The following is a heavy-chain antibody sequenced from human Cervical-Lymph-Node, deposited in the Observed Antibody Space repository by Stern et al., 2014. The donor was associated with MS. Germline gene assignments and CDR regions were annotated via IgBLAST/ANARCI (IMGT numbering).Heavy chain of an antibody. J-gene: IGHJ3*02. CDR2: IWYDGSNK. V-gene: IGHV3-33*01. CDR3: ARDHRARYYYDSSDI. D-gene: IGHD3-22*01. Sequence: VRQAPGKGLEWVAVIWYDGSNKYYADSVKGRFTISRDNSKNTLYLQMNSLRAEDTAVYYCARDHRARYYYDSSDIWGQGTMVTVSS.